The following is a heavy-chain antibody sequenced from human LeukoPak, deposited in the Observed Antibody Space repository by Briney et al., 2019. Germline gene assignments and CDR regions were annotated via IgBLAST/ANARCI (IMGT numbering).Heavy chain of an antibody. D-gene: IGHD3-10*01. J-gene: IGHJ4*02. CDR3: VYGSGSYYPKALDY. CDR2: IIPILGIA. CDR1: GGTFISYT. V-gene: IGHV1-69*02. Sequence: SVKVSRKASGGTFISYTISWVRQAPGQGLEWMGRIIPILGIANYAQKFQGRVTITADKSTSTAYMELSSLRSEDTAVYYCVYGSGSYYPKALDYWGQGTLVTVSS.